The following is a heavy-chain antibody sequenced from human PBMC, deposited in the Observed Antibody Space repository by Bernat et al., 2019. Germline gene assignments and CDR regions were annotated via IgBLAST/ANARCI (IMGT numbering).Heavy chain of an antibody. J-gene: IGHJ4*02. Sequence: EVQLVESGGGLVQPGGSLRLSCAASGFTFSSYSMNWVRQAPGKGLEWVSYISSSSSTICDAGAVKGRFTISRDNAKNSLYLQMNSLRDEDTAVYYCAGERPVAGHWGQGTLVTVSS. D-gene: IGHD6-19*01. V-gene: IGHV3-48*02. CDR1: GFTFSSYS. CDR2: ISSSSSTI. CDR3: AGERPVAGH.